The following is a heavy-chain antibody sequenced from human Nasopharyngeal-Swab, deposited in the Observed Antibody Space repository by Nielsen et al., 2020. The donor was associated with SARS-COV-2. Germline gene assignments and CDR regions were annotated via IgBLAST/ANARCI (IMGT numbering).Heavy chain of an antibody. V-gene: IGHV3-48*02. CDR1: GFTFISYN. CDR2: ISSSSSTK. Sequence: GESLQISCAASGFTFISYNMNWVRQAPGKGLEWVSYISSSSSTKYYADSVKGRFTISRDNAKNSLYLQMNSLRDEDTAVYYCAREMERSVPAAIAYYYYYNMDVWGQGTTVTVSS. CDR3: AREMERSVPAAIAYYYYYNMDV. D-gene: IGHD2-2*01. J-gene: IGHJ6*02.